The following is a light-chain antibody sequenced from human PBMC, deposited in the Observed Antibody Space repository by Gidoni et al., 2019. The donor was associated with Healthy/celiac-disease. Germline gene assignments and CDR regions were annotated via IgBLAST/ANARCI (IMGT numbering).Light chain of an antibody. CDR2: EVS. Sequence: QSALPQPASVSGSPGQAITISCTGTTSDVGGYNYVSWYQQHPGKAPQLMIDEVSNRPSGVANRFSGSKSGNTASLTISGLQAEDEADYYCSSYTSSSTLVFGGGTKLTVL. CDR1: TSDVGGYNY. CDR3: SSYTSSSTLV. V-gene: IGLV2-14*01. J-gene: IGLJ2*01.